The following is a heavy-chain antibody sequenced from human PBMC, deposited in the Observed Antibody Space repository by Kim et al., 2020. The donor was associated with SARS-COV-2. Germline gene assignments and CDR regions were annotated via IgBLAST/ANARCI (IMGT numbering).Heavy chain of an antibody. J-gene: IGHJ2*01. V-gene: IGHV5-51*07. Sequence: GESLKISCKVSGYSFANYWIGWVHQMPGKGLEWMGFIYPGDSDTRYSPSFQGQVTISADKSISTAYLQRSSLKASDTAMYYCARLFLATPGCHSGTYYKRSWYFDLWGRGTLVTVSS. D-gene: IGHD3-10*01. CDR2: IYPGDSDT. CDR1: GYSFANYW. CDR3: ARLFLATPGCHSGTYYKRSWYFDL.